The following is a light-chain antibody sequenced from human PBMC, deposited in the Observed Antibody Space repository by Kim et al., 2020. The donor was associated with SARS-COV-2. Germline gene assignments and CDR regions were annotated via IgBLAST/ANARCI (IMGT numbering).Light chain of an antibody. CDR1: SLRRYY. V-gene: IGLV3-19*01. J-gene: IGLJ2*01. CDR2: GRN. CDR3: NSWGSSENVL. Sequence: SSELTQDPAVSVAVGQTDKITCQGDSLRRYYASWYQQKPGQAPVLVIYGRNNRPSGIPERLSGSTSGNTASLIITGAQAEDEADYYCNSWGSSENVLFGGGAKLTVI.